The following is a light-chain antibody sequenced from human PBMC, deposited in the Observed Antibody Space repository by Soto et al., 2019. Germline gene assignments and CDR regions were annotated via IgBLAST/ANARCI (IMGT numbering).Light chain of an antibody. J-gene: IGKJ4*01. CDR3: QQFNSYLLT. CDR2: DAS. V-gene: IGKV1-13*02. Sequence: AIQLTQSPSSLSASVGDRVTITCRASEDIASALAWYQQKPGKTPTLLIYDASNLETGVPLRFSGSGSGREFTLTISSLQPEDFATYYCQQFNSYLLTFGGWTKVEIK. CDR1: EDIASA.